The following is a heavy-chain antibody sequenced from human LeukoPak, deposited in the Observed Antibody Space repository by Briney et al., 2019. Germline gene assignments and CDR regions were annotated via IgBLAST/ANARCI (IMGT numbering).Heavy chain of an antibody. V-gene: IGHV3-30-3*01. CDR2: ISYDGSNK. D-gene: IGHD5-24*01. Sequence: GGSLRLSCAASGFTFSSYATHWVRQAPGKGLEWVAVISYDGSNKYYADSVKGRFTISRDNSKNTLYLQTNSLRAEDTAVYFCARDWDYKMATIPGYWGQGTLVTVSS. CDR1: GFTFSSYA. J-gene: IGHJ4*02. CDR3: ARDWDYKMATIPGY.